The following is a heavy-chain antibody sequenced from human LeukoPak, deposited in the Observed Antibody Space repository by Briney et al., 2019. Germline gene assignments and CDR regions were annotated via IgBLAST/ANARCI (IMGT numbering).Heavy chain of an antibody. CDR3: AKGEQQLGNAFDI. Sequence: GGSLRLSCAASGFIVSSNYMTWVRQAPGKGLEWVSLIYSGGSTYYADSVKGRFTISRDNAKNSLYLQMNSLRAEDTAVYYCAKGEQQLGNAFDIWGQGTMVTVSS. D-gene: IGHD6-13*01. V-gene: IGHV3-66*01. CDR1: GFIVSSNY. CDR2: IYSGGST. J-gene: IGHJ3*02.